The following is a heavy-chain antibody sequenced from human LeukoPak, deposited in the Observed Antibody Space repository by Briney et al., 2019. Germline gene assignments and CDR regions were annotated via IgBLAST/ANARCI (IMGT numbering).Heavy chain of an antibody. CDR2: VSAYNGDT. V-gene: IGHV1-18*01. J-gene: IGHJ4*02. D-gene: IGHD6-13*01. CDR3: ARDMYSSSWVNGY. CDR1: GYTFSSYG. Sequence: ASVTVSCKTSGYTFSSYGITWVRQAPGQGLEWMGWVSAYNGDTKYAQKLQDRVTMTTDTSTTTAYMELRSLRSDDTAVYYCARDMYSSSWVNGYWGQGTLVTVSS.